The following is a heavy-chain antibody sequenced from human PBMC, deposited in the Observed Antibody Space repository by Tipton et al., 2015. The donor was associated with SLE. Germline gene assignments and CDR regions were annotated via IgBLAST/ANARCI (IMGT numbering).Heavy chain of an antibody. D-gene: IGHD3-10*01. J-gene: IGHJ4*02. CDR1: GGSVSSGSYY. Sequence: TLSLTCTVSGGSVSSGSYYWSWIRQPPGKGLEWIGYIYYSGSTNYNPSLKSRVTISVDTSKNQISLKLSSVTAADTAVYYCARLMVRGVIIDYWGQGTLVTVSS. V-gene: IGHV4-61*01. CDR2: IYYSGST. CDR3: ARLMVRGVIIDY.